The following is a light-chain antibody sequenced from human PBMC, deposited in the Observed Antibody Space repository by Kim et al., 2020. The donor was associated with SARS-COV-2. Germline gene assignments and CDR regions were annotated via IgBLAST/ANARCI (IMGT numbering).Light chain of an antibody. J-gene: IGKJ1*01. V-gene: IGKV3-20*01. CDR1: QSVRSNY. CDR3: QQYGSSPRT. Sequence: APGERATLACRASQSVRSNYLAWYQQKPGQAPRLLIFGASSRATGISDRFSGSGSGTDFTLTISRLEPEDFAVYYCQQYGSSPRTFGQGTKVDIK. CDR2: GAS.